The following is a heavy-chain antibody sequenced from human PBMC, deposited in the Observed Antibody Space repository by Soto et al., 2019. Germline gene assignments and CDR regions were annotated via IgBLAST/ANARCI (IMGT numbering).Heavy chain of an antibody. D-gene: IGHD3-22*01. V-gene: IGHV3-66*01. CDR3: AREESDTYYYDSSGYYPYFDY. CDR2: FYSGGNT. Sequence: GGSLRLSCAASGXTVSSNYMSWVRQAPXXXLEWXSVFYSGGNTYYADSVKGRFTISRDNSKNTLYLQMNSLRAEDTAVYYCAREESDTYYYDSSGYYPYFDYWGQGTLVTVSS. J-gene: IGHJ4*02. CDR1: GXTVSSNY.